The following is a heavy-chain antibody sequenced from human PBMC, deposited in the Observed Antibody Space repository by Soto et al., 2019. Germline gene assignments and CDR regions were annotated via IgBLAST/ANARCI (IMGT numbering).Heavy chain of an antibody. CDR1: GGTFSSYS. CDR3: ARDGGRHCGGIDY. J-gene: IGHJ4*02. D-gene: IGHD1-26*01. CDR2: IIPIFGTA. V-gene: IGHV1-69*01. Sequence: QVQLVQSGAEVKKPGSSVKVSCKASGGTFSSYSINWVRQAPGQGLGWMGEIIPIFGTANYAQKFQGRVTIAADESTSTAYMELSSLRSEDTAVYYCARDGGRHCGGIDYWGQGSLVTVSS.